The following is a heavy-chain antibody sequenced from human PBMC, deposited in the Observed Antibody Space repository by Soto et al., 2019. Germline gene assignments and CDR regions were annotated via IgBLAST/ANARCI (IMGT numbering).Heavy chain of an antibody. CDR1: GFTFSSYG. D-gene: IGHD2-15*01. V-gene: IGHV3-30*03. Sequence: PGGSLRLSCAASGFTFSSYGMHWVRQAPGKGLEWVAVISYDGSNKYYADSVKGRFTISRDNSKNTLYLQMNSLRAEDTAVYYCAWGVVVAASGVDYWGQGTLVTVSS. J-gene: IGHJ4*02. CDR2: ISYDGSNK. CDR3: AWGVVVAASGVDY.